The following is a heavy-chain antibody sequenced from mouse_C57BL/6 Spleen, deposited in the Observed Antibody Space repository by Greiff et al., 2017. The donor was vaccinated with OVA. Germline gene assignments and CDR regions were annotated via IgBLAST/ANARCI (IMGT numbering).Heavy chain of an antibody. CDR2: IYPGDGDT. CDR1: GYAFSSYW. CDR3: AKAECITTDIDV. Sequence: VQLQQSGAELVKPGASVKISCKASGYAFSSYWLNWVKQRPGKGLEWIGQIYPGDGDTNYNGKFKGKATLTADKSSSTAYMQLSSLTAEDYAVDFGAKAECITTDIDVWGTGTTVTVAS. J-gene: IGHJ1*03. D-gene: IGHD1-1*01. V-gene: IGHV1-80*01.